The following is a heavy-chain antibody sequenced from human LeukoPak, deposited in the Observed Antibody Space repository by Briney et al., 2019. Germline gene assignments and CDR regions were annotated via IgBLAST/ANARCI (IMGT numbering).Heavy chain of an antibody. J-gene: IGHJ4*02. CDR2: ISGSGFST. CDR3: AKKPTVAMMPDH. Sequence: GGSLRLSCTASGFTFSSYAMSWVRQAPGKGLEWVSGISGSGFSTFYADSVKGRFTISRDNSKDTLYLQMNSLRAEDTAVYYCAKKPTVAMMPDHWGQGTLLTVSS. V-gene: IGHV3-23*01. D-gene: IGHD2-2*01. CDR1: GFTFSSYA.